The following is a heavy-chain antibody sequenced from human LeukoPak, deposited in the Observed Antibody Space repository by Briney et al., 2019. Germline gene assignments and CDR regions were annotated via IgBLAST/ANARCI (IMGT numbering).Heavy chain of an antibody. D-gene: IGHD2-15*01. Sequence: ASVKVSCKASGYTFTGYYMHWVRQAPGQGLEWMGWINPNSGGTNYAQKFQGRVTMTRDTSISTAYMELSRLRSDDTAVYCCARDLGRLGYCSGGSCYHDYWGQGTLVTVSS. CDR3: ARDLGRLGYCSGGSCYHDY. CDR2: INPNSGGT. J-gene: IGHJ4*02. CDR1: GYTFTGYY. V-gene: IGHV1-2*02.